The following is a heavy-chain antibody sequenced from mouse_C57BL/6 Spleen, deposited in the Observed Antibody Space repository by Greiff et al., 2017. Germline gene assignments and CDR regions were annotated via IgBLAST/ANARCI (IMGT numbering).Heavy chain of an antibody. V-gene: IGHV7-3*01. CDR2: IRNQATGYTT. D-gene: IGHD1-2*01. Sequence: EVKLMASGGGLVQPGGSLSLSCAASGFTFTDYYMSWVRQPPGKALEWLGFIRNQATGYTTESSASVKVRFTISRDNSQSILYLQMNALRSEDSATYYCARYDDGAMDYWGQGTSVTVSS. J-gene: IGHJ4*01. CDR3: ARYDDGAMDY. CDR1: GFTFTDYY.